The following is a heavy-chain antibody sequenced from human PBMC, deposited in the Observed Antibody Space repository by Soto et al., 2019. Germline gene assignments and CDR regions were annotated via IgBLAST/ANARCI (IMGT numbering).Heavy chain of an antibody. J-gene: IGHJ6*02. CDR1: GFPFDCYS. CDR2: LSSGSFYI. V-gene: IGHV3-21*01. CDR3: AREANTIYAPHGLDV. D-gene: IGHD3-3*01. Sequence: GGSLRLSCAVSGFPFDCYSMSWVRHAPGQGLEWLASLSSGSFYIFHADSIRGRFTISRDDAKNLLFLQMNSLTIEDTATYYCAREANTIYAPHGLDVWGQGTAVTVSS.